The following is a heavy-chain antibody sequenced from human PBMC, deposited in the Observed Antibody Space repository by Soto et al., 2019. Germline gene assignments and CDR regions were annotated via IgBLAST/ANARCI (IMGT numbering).Heavy chain of an antibody. J-gene: IGHJ6*02. CDR2: ISSSSSYT. CDR3: ARDGGSSWYSNYYGMDV. Sequence: GGSLRLSCAAPGFTFSGYYMSWIRQAPGEGVEWVSYISSSSSYTNYADSVKGRFTISRDNAKNSLYLQMNSLRAEDTAVYYCARDGGSSWYSNYYGMDVWGQGTTVTVSS. CDR1: GFTFSGYY. V-gene: IGHV3-11*06. D-gene: IGHD6-13*01.